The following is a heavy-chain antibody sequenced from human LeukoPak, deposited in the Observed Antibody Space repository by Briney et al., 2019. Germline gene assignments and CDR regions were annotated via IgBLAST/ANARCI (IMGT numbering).Heavy chain of an antibody. D-gene: IGHD3-10*01. CDR1: GYTFTGYY. V-gene: IGHV1-69*13. CDR3: ARDPYGSGENWFDP. Sequence: ASVKVSCKASGYTFTGYYMHWVRQAPGQGLEWMGGIIPIFGTANYAQKFPGRVTITADESTSTAYMELSSLRSEDTAVYYCARDPYGSGENWFDPWGQGTLVTVSS. CDR2: IIPIFGTA. J-gene: IGHJ5*02.